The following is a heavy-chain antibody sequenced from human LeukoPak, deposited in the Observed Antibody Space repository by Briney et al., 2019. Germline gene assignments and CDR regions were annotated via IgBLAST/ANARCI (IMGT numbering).Heavy chain of an antibody. CDR2: IKQDGSEE. CDR3: ARDRTRVLS. Sequence: PGGSLRLSCAASGFTFSDYWMSWVRQAPGKGLEWVTDIKQDGSEEYYVDSVKGRFTISRDNARNLLYLHMDSLRAEDTAVYYCARDRTRVLSWGQGTLVTVSS. J-gene: IGHJ5*02. CDR1: GFTFSDYW. V-gene: IGHV3-7*03.